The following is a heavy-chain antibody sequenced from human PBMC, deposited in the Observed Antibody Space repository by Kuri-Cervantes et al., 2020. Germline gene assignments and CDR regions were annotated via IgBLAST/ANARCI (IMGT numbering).Heavy chain of an antibody. Sequence: GESLKISCAASGFTFSSYGMHWVRQAPGKGLEWVAVISYDGSNKYYADSAKGRFNISRDNSKNTLYLQMNSLRAEDTAVYYCAKAQSPIVVVPAADLDYWGQGTLVTVSS. D-gene: IGHD2-2*01. J-gene: IGHJ4*02. CDR1: GFTFSSYG. V-gene: IGHV3-30*18. CDR2: ISYDGSNK. CDR3: AKAQSPIVVVPAADLDY.